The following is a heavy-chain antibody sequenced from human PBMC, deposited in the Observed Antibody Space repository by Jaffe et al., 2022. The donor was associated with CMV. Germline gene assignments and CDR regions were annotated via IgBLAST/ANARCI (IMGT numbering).Heavy chain of an antibody. CDR2: IAYTGRT. Sequence: QVQVHESGPGLVKPSETLSLTCTVSGGSVSSGGYYWSWIRQPPGKGLEWIGHIAYTGRTDYNPSLTTRVTISVDASKNQLSLKLRSVTAADTAVYYCTSMIESSSWAGPGGYWGQGTLVTVSS. V-gene: IGHV4-61*08. D-gene: IGHD2-2*01. J-gene: IGHJ4*02. CDR3: TSMIESSSWAGPGGY. CDR1: GGSVSSGGYY.